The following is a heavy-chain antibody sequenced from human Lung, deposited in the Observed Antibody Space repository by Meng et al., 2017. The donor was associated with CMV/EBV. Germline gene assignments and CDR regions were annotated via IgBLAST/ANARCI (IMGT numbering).Heavy chain of an antibody. Sequence: GGSLRLSCAASGFTFSSYSMNWVRQAPGKGLEWVSSISSSSYIYYADSVKGRFTISRDNAKNSLYLQMNSLRAEDTAVYYCARDPPDWNYPRSYAFDIWGQGTMVTVSS. V-gene: IGHV3-21*01. CDR3: ARDPPDWNYPRSYAFDI. CDR1: GFTFSSYS. CDR2: ISSSSYI. D-gene: IGHD1-7*01. J-gene: IGHJ3*02.